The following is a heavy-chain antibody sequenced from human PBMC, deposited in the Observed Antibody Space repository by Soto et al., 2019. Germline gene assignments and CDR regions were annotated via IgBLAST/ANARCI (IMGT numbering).Heavy chain of an antibody. CDR1: GGSFSGYY. CDR2: INHSGST. J-gene: IGHJ4*02. D-gene: IGHD4-17*01. Sequence: SETLSLTCAVYGGSFSGYYWSWIRQPPGKGLEWIGEINHSGSTNYNPSLKSRVTISVDTSKNQFSLKLSSVTAADTAVYYCARVRRTTVTSRYFDYWGQGTLVTVSS. CDR3: ARVRRTTVTSRYFDY. V-gene: IGHV4-34*01.